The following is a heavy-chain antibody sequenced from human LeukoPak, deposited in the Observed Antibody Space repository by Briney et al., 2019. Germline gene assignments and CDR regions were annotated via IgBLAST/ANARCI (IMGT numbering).Heavy chain of an antibody. CDR2: ISSSSSYI. Sequence: GGSLRLSCAASGFTFSSYSMNWVRQAPGKGLEWVSSISSSSSYIYYADSVKGRFTISRDNAKNSLYLQMNSLRAEDTAVYYCARTINKITMMPFQHWGQGTLVTVSS. CDR1: GFTFSSYS. D-gene: IGHD3-22*01. V-gene: IGHV3-21*01. J-gene: IGHJ1*01. CDR3: ARTINKITMMPFQH.